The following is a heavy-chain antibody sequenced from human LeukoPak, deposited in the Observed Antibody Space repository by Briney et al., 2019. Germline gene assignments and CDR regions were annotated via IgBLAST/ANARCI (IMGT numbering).Heavy chain of an antibody. J-gene: IGHJ4*02. CDR3: ARDRDGSGSNPIGY. CDR1: GFTFSSYA. Sequence: PGGSLRLSCAASGFTFSSYAMHWVRQAPGKGLEWVAVISYDGSNKYYADSVKGRFTISRDNSKNTLYLQMNSLRAEDTAVYYCARDRDGSGSNPIGYWGQGTLVTVSS. D-gene: IGHD3-10*01. V-gene: IGHV3-30*04. CDR2: ISYDGSNK.